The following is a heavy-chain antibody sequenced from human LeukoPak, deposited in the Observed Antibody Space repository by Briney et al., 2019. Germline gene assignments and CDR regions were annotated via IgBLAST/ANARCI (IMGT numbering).Heavy chain of an antibody. CDR1: GYTFTGYY. CDR2: INPNSGGT. V-gene: IGHV1-2*02. D-gene: IGHD6-19*01. Sequence: ASVKVSCKASGYTFTGYYIHWVRQAPGQGLEWMGWINPNSGGTNYAQKFQGRVTMTRDTSISTAYMELSRLISDDTAVYHCAKEYSSGWSRFDYWGQGTLVTVSS. CDR3: AKEYSSGWSRFDY. J-gene: IGHJ4*02.